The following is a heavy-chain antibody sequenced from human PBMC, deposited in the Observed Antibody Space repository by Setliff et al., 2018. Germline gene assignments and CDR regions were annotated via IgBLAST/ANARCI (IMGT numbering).Heavy chain of an antibody. V-gene: IGHV3-30*02. D-gene: IGHD4-17*01. J-gene: IGHJ6*03. CDR1: GFTFSSYG. CDR3: AKVGDYGGEYYYYYYYMDV. CDR2: IRYDGSNK. Sequence: PGGSLRLSCAASGFTFSSYGMHWVRQAPGKGLEWVAFIRYDGSNKYYADSVKGRFTISRDNSKNTLYLQMNSLRAEDTAVYYCAKVGDYGGEYYYYYYYMDVWGKGTTVTVSS.